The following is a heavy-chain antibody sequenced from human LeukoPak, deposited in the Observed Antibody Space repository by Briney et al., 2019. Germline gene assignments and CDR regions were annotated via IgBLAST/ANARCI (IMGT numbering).Heavy chain of an antibody. J-gene: IGHJ1*01. D-gene: IGHD2-15*01. Sequence: SETLSLTCTVSGGSISSYYWSWIRQPLGKGLEWIGYIYYSGSTNYNPSLKSRVTISVDTSKNQFSLKLSSVTAADTAVYYCARDGEYCSGGSCYSEYFQHWGQGTLVTGSS. CDR2: IYYSGST. CDR1: GGSISSYY. V-gene: IGHV4-59*01. CDR3: ARDGEYCSGGSCYSEYFQH.